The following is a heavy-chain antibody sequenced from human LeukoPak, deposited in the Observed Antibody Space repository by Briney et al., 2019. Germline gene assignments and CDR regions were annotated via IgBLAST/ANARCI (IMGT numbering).Heavy chain of an antibody. CDR2: ISSSSTHI. D-gene: IGHD6-6*01. V-gene: IGHV3-21*01. CDR3: ARSEHSSSSFDY. CDR1: GFTLSSYS. Sequence: PGGSLRLSCAASGFTLSSYSMNWVRQAPGKGLEWVSYISSSSTHIYYADSVKGRFTISRDNARDSLYLQTNSLRAEDTAIYYCARSEHSSSSFDYWGQGTLVTVSS. J-gene: IGHJ4*02.